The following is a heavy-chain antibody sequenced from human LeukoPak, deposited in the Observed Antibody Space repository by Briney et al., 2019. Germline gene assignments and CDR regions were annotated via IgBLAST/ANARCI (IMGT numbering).Heavy chain of an antibody. V-gene: IGHV3-21*01. CDR3: ARVHYYDSSGYYA. D-gene: IGHD3-22*01. CDR2: ISSSSSYI. CDR1: DFTFSDCY. Sequence: PGGSLRLSCTASDFTFSDCYVDWVRQAPGKGLEWVSSISSSSSYIYYADSVKGRFTISRDNAKNSLYLQMNSLRAEDTAVYYCARVHYYDSSGYYAWGQGTLVTVSS. J-gene: IGHJ5*02.